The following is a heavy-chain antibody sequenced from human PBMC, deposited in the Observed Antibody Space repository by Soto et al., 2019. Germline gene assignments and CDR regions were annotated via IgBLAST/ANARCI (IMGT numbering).Heavy chain of an antibody. D-gene: IGHD2-15*01. Sequence: PGGSLRFSCAASGFTFSSYWMSWVRQAPGKGLEWVANIKQDGSEKYYVDSVKGRFTISRDNAKNSLYLQMNSLRAEDTAVYYCAREASGPRGPDAFDIWGQGTMVTVSS. J-gene: IGHJ3*02. CDR2: IKQDGSEK. CDR1: GFTFSSYW. V-gene: IGHV3-7*03. CDR3: AREASGPRGPDAFDI.